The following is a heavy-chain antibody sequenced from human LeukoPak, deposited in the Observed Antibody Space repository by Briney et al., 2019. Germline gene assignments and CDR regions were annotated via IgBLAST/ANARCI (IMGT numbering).Heavy chain of an antibody. D-gene: IGHD3-3*01. V-gene: IGHV3-30-3*01. J-gene: IGHJ5*02. CDR2: ISYDGSNK. Sequence: PGGSLRLSCAASGFTFSSYAMQWGRRAPGRGVGWVAVISYDGSNKYYADSVKGRFTIARDNSKNTLYLQMNSLRAEDTAVYYCARPPVGITIVGVVISHVDLWGQGTLVTVSS. CDR3: ARPPVGITIVGVVISHVDL. CDR1: GFTFSSYA.